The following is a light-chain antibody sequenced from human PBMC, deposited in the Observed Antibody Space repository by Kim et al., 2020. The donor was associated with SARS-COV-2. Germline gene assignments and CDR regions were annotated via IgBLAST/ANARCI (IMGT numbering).Light chain of an antibody. CDR1: SSDVGGYNY. J-gene: IGLJ1*01. Sequence: QSALTQPPSASGSPGQSVTISCTGTSSDVGGYNYVSWYQQHPGKAPKLMIYEVSKRPSGVPDRFSGSKSGNTAYLTVSGLQAEGEADYYCSSYAGSSLYVFGTGTKVTVL. CDR2: EVS. V-gene: IGLV2-8*01. CDR3: SSYAGSSLYV.